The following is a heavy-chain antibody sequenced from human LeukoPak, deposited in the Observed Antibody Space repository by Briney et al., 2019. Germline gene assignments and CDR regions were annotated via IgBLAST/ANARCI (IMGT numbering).Heavy chain of an antibody. Sequence: GGSLRLSCAASGFTFSSYAMSWVRQAPGKGLEWVSAISGSGGSTYCADSVKGRFTISRDNSKNTLYLQMNSLRAEDTAVYYCAKDEETAIFGVVIGGGYFDYWGQGTLVTVSS. CDR2: ISGSGGST. V-gene: IGHV3-23*01. CDR1: GFTFSSYA. CDR3: AKDEETAIFGVVIGGGYFDY. J-gene: IGHJ4*02. D-gene: IGHD3-3*01.